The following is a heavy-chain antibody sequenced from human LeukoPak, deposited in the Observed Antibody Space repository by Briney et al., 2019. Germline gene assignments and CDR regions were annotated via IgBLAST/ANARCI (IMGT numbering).Heavy chain of an antibody. CDR3: ASGPYYYYGMDV. CDR1: GGSISSSSYY. V-gene: IGHV4-39*06. J-gene: IGHJ6*02. Sequence: SETLSRTCTVSGGSISSSSYYWGWIRQPPGKGLEWIGSIYYSGSTYYNPSLKSRVTISVDTSKNQFPLKLSSVTAADTAVYYCASGPYYYYGMDVWGQGTTVTVSS. CDR2: IYYSGST.